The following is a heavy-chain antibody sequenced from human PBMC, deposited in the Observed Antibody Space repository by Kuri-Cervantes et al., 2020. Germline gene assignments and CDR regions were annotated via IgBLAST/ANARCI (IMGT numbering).Heavy chain of an antibody. CDR1: GFTFSSYA. V-gene: IGHV3-30*03. J-gene: IGHJ2*01. Sequence: GESLKISCAASGFTFSSYAMSWVRQAPGKGLEWVADISYDGSYTYYADSVKGRFTISRDNAKNSLYLQMNSLRAEDTAVYYCARDREGIAAADWYFDLWGRGTLVTV. CDR2: ISYDGSYT. D-gene: IGHD6-13*01. CDR3: ARDREGIAAADWYFDL.